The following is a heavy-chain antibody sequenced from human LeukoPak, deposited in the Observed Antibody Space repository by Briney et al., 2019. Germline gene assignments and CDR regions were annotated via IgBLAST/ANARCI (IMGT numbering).Heavy chain of an antibody. J-gene: IGHJ4*02. CDR1: GFTFSSYS. CDR3: ASDIPGSGWYNTVDY. CDR2: ISSSSSYI. D-gene: IGHD6-19*01. V-gene: IGHV3-21*01. Sequence: GGSLRLSCAASGFTFSSYSMNWVRQAPGKGLEWVSSISSSSSYIYYADSVKGRFTISRDNAKNSLYLQMNSLGAEDTAVYYCASDIPGSGWYNTVDYWGQGTLVTVSS.